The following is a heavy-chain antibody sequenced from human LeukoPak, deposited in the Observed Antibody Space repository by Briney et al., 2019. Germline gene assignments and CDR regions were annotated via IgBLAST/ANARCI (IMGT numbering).Heavy chain of an antibody. J-gene: IGHJ6*03. CDR2: IYYSGST. D-gene: IGHD7-27*01. Sequence: PSETLSLTCTVSGGSISSYYWSWIRQPPGKGLEWIGYIYYSGSTNYNPSLKSRVTISVDTSKNQFSLKLSSVTAADTAVYYCARVGSWGGYYYYYYMDVWGKGTTVTVSS. CDR3: ARVGSWGGYYYYYYMDV. V-gene: IGHV4-59*01. CDR1: GGSISSYY.